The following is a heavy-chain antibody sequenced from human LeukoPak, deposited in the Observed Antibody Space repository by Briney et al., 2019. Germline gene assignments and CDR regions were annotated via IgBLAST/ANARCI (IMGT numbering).Heavy chain of an antibody. D-gene: IGHD5-18*01. CDR1: GFSFSSYV. J-gene: IGHJ4*02. CDR2: TSGNGGST. V-gene: IGHV3-23*01. CDR3: AKGIELWLTYFDH. Sequence: GGSLRLSCVASGFSFSSYVMNWVRQAPGTGMEGVSATSGNGGSTYYGDSVKGRFTISRDNSKHTLSLQMNSLRAEDTAVYYCAKGIELWLTYFDHWGQGTLVTASS.